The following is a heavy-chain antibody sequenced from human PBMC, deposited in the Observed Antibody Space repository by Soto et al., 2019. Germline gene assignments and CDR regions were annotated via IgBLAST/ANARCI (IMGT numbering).Heavy chain of an antibody. V-gene: IGHV3-23*01. J-gene: IGHJ4*02. CDR3: AKDRCSGGSCDSWDS. CDR2: ISGSGGRI. Sequence: EVQVLESGGGLVQPGGSLRLSCTASGFTFNRYAMSWVRQAPGKGLEWVLVISGSGGRIYYAESVKGRFTISRDNSKNMLYWQMNSLRGEDTAVYYCAKDRCSGGSCDSWDSWGQGTPVTVSS. D-gene: IGHD2-15*01. CDR1: GFTFNRYA.